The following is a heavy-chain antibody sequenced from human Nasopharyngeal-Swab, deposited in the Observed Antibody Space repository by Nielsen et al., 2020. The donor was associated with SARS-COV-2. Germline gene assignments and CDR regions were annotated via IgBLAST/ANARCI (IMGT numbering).Heavy chain of an antibody. V-gene: IGHV3-7*03. D-gene: IGHD3-22*01. CDR2: IKQDGSEK. CDR3: ARSHRDYYDSSGSDDY. J-gene: IGHJ4*02. Sequence: GESLKISCAASGFTFSSYGMHWVRQAPGKGLEWVANIKQDGSEKYYVDSVKGRFTISRDNAKNSLYLQMNSLRAEDTAVYYCARSHRDYYDSSGSDDYWGQGTLVTVSS. CDR1: GFTFSSYG.